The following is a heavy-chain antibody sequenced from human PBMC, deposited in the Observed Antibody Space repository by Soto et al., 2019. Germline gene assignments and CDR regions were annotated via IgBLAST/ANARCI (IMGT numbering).Heavy chain of an antibody. J-gene: IGHJ4*02. D-gene: IGHD6-19*01. CDR3: ARGLITGSHYAGGWYYFYS. V-gene: IGHV4-34*01. Sequence: SGTLSLTCAVYGESFSGYIWTWIRQTPGKGLQWIGQINHSGSAYYNPSLKSRVTISVHTSNSQFSLELSSVTAADTAVYYCARGLITGSHYAGGWYYFYSPGQGTQVPVS. CDR1: GESFSGYI. CDR2: INHSGSA.